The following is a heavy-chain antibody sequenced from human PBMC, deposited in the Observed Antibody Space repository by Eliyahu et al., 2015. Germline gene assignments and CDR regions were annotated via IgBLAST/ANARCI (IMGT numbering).Heavy chain of an antibody. CDR3: VRECGSETHDGYEFDH. J-gene: IGHJ4*02. D-gene: IGHD3-10*01. CDR2: IYXSDXGT. Sequence: QVQLQESGPGLVEPSETLSLICXXXGISIRNYYWGWVRQPPGKGLEWIGRIYXSDXGTDYSPSLKSRVTISVDTSQNHFSLRLRSVTAADTAVYYCVRECGSETHDGYEFDHWGQGILVTVSS. CDR1: GISIRNYY. V-gene: IGHV4-4*07.